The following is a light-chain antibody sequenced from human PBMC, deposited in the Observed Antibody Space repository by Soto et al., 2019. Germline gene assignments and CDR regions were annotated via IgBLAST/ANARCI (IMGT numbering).Light chain of an antibody. Sequence: EIVLIQSPATLSLSPGERATLSCRASQSVSSYLAWYQQKPGQAPRLLIYDASNRATGIPARFSGGGSGADFTLPISSLEPEDFAVYYCQQRGNWPPTFGPGTKVNIK. CDR1: QSVSSY. J-gene: IGKJ3*01. CDR3: QQRGNWPPT. V-gene: IGKV3-11*01. CDR2: DAS.